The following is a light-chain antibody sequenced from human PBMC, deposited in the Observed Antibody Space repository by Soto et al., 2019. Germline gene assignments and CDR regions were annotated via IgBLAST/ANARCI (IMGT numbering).Light chain of an antibody. Sequence: DIVLTPTTDCLSVSLAEVAPINCKSIHSLLYRSNKKNYLVWYQQKPGQPPKLLISWASTRESGVPDRFSGSGSGTEFTLTISRLQSDDFATHSCQQYTSYWTFGQGTKVDI. J-gene: IGKJ1*01. V-gene: IGKV4-1*01. CDR1: HSLLYRSNKKNY. CDR2: WAS. CDR3: QQYTSYWT.